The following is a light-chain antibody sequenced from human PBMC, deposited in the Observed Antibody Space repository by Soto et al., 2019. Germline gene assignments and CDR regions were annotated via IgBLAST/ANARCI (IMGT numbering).Light chain of an antibody. Sequence: EIVLTQSPGTLSLSPGQRATLSCMASQSISSNFLAWYQQKPGQAPRLLIYATSSRATGIPGRFSGSESGTDFTLTISRLEPEDFAVYYCQQYSSSWTFGQGTKVDIK. J-gene: IGKJ1*01. CDR3: QQYSSSWT. CDR2: ATS. CDR1: QSISSNF. V-gene: IGKV3-20*01.